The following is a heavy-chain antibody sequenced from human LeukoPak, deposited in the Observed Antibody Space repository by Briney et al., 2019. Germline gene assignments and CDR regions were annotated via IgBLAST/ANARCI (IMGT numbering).Heavy chain of an antibody. CDR1: GGSISSSTYY. CDR3: AGTYSYGYYYYMGV. J-gene: IGHJ6*03. CDR2: MYYRGST. Sequence: PSETLSLTCTVSGGSISSSTYYWGWIRQPPGKGLEWIGSMYYRGSTYHNPSLKSRVTISVDTSKNQFSLKLNSVTAADTAVYYCAGTYSYGYYYYMGVWGKGTTVTISS. V-gene: IGHV4-39*07. D-gene: IGHD5-18*01.